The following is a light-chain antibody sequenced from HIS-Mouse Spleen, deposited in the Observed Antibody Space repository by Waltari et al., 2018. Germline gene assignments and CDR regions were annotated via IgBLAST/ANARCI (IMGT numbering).Light chain of an antibody. CDR3: AAWDDSLSGVV. CDR2: RHN. V-gene: IGLV1-47*01. Sequence: QSVLTQPPSASGTPGQRVTITCSGRSSNIGSNYVYWYQQLPGTAPKLLIHRHNQRPSGVPDRFSGSKSGTSASLAISGLRSEDEADYYCAAWDDSLSGVVFGGGTKLTVL. J-gene: IGLJ2*01. CDR1: SSNIGSNY.